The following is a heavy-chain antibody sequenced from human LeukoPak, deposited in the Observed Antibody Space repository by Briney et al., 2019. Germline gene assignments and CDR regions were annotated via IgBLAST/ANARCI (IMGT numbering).Heavy chain of an antibody. V-gene: IGHV1-46*01. Sequence: ASVKVSCKASGYTFTSYYIHWVRQAPGQGLEWMGIINPSGGSTSYPQKFQGRVTITRNTSISTAYMELSSLRSEDTAVYYCARGRDIVVVPDPGAFDIWGQGTMVTVSS. J-gene: IGHJ3*02. D-gene: IGHD2-2*01. CDR1: GYTFTSYY. CDR3: ARGRDIVVVPDPGAFDI. CDR2: INPSGGST.